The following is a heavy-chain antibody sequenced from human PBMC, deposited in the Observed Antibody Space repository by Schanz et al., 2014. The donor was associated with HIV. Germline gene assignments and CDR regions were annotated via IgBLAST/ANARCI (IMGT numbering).Heavy chain of an antibody. CDR2: MSHDGFSK. CDR1: GFTFRSYA. CDR3: AREGESSGRAGLFDL. V-gene: IGHV3-30*09. D-gene: IGHD6-19*01. Sequence: QVQLVESGGGVVQPGRSLRLSCAASGFTFRSYAMHWVRQAPGKGLEWVAGMSHDGFSKYFADSVKGRFAISREDSKNTVHLQMDSLRPEDTAVYYCAREGESSGRAGLFDLWGQGAMVTVSS. J-gene: IGHJ3*01.